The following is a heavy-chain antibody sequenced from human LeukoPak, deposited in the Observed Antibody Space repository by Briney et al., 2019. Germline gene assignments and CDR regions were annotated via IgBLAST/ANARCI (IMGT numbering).Heavy chain of an antibody. Sequence: ASVKVSCKASGYTFSGYYIHWVRQGPGQGLEWMGWINPKSGGTNYAQKFQGRVTMTRDTSISTAYMELSRLRSDDTAVYYCARDPEWGFDPWGQGTLVTVSS. D-gene: IGHD2-8*01. CDR1: GYTFSGYY. J-gene: IGHJ5*02. CDR2: INPKSGGT. V-gene: IGHV1-2*02. CDR3: ARDPEWGFDP.